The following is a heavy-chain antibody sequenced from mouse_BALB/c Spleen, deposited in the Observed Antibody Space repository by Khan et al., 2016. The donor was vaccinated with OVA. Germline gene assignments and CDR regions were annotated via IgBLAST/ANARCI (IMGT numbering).Heavy chain of an antibody. CDR2: ILPGSNST. J-gene: IGHJ3*01. CDR1: GYTFSSYW. Sequence: VQLEESGAELMKPGASVKISCKPTGYTFSSYWIEWVKQRPGHGLEWIGEILPGSNSTNYTESFQVKATITADTSSTTAYMQLSSLTSEDSAIYYCARGNCYGSTSWFGYWGQGTLVTVSA. V-gene: IGHV1-9*01. CDR3: ARGNCYGSTSWFGY. D-gene: IGHD1-1*01.